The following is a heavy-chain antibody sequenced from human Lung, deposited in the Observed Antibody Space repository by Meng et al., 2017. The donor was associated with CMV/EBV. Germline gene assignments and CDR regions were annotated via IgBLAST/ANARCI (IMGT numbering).Heavy chain of an antibody. J-gene: IGHJ4*02. CDR1: GGSFSGYY. V-gene: IGHV4-34*01. CDR3: ARGRYAFWSGYYRGYFDY. Sequence: SETLSLTCAVYGGSFSGYYWSWIRQPPGKGLEWIGEIKHSGSPNYHPSLKSRDTLSVDTTKNQFSLRIGSVNAGDTAVDYCARGRYAFWSGYYRGYFDYWGQGTLVTVSS. D-gene: IGHD3-3*01. CDR2: IKHSGSP.